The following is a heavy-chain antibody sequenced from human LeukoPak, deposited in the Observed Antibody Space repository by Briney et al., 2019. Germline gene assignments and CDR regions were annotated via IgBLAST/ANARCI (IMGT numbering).Heavy chain of an antibody. D-gene: IGHD3-22*01. CDR3: ARSDYKYYYDSSGYSYAFDI. V-gene: IGHV4-31*03. J-gene: IGHJ3*02. Sequence: MTSETLSLTCTVSGYSISSGYYWSWIRQHPGKGLEWIGYIYYSGSTYYNPSLKSRVTISVDTSKNQFSLKLSSVTAADTAVYYCARSDYKYYYDSSGYSYAFDIWGQGTMVTVSS. CDR1: GYSISSGYY. CDR2: IYYSGST.